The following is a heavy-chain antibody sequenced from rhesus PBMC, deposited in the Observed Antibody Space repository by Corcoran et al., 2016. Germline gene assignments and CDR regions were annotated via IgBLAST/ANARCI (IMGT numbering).Heavy chain of an antibody. Sequence: EVQLVETGGGFVKPGGSLRLSCDASGFTFSRCGMSWLRQAPGKVCEWVSGISYTGGSKYYLDYGKGRFIISRDNSKNSLSLQINSLRDEDTAVYYCAKGGPTTTAAVAFDHWGQGVLVTVSS. CDR2: ISYTGGSK. CDR1: GFTFSRCG. D-gene: IGHD6-43*01. J-gene: IGHJ4*01. CDR3: AKGGPTTTAAVAFDH. V-gene: IGHV3S5*01.